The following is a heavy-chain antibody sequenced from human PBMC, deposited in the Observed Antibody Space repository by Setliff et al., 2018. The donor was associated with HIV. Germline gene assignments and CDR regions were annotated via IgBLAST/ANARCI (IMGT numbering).Heavy chain of an antibody. CDR2: IMPIIGTV. D-gene: IGHD3-9*01. CDR1: GGTFISYP. CDR3: ARDHYDILTGYYSDYYYMDV. Sequence: SVKVSCKASGGTFISYPINWVRQAPGQGLEWVGGIMPIIGTVDYAQKFQGRVTITADEATSTVYMELSSLRSDDTAVYYCARDHYDILTGYYSDYYYMDVWGKGTTVTVSS. J-gene: IGHJ6*03. V-gene: IGHV1-69*13.